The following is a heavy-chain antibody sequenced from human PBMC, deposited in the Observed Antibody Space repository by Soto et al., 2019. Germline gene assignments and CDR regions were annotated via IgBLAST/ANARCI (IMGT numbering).Heavy chain of an antibody. D-gene: IGHD5-12*01. CDR3: ARAVPPVATLGYFDY. J-gene: IGHJ4*02. V-gene: IGHV1-18*04. Sequence: ASGKVSCKAACYTVTSYGISWVRQAPGQELEWMGWISAYNGNTNYAQKLQGRVTMTTDTSTSTAYMELRSLRSADTAVYSCARAVPPVATLGYFDYWGQGTLVTVSS. CDR1: CYTVTSYG. CDR2: ISAYNGNT.